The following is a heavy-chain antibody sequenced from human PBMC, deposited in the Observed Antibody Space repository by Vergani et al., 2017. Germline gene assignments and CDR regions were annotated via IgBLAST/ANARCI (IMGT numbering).Heavy chain of an antibody. D-gene: IGHD2-15*01. CDR3: ARAGLLLHSDGYYYYYYGMDV. V-gene: IGHV4-59*01. J-gene: IGHJ6*02. Sequence: QVQLQESGPGLVKPSETLSLTCTVSGGSISSYYWSWIRQPPGKGLEWIGYIYYSGSTNYNPSLKSRVTISVDTSKNQFSLKLSSVTAADTAVYYCARAGLLLHSDGYYYYYYGMDVWGQGTTVTVSS. CDR1: GGSISSYY. CDR2: IYYSGST.